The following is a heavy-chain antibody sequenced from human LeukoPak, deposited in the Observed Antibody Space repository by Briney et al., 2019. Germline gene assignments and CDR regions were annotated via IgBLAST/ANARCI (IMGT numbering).Heavy chain of an antibody. V-gene: IGHV3-21*01. CDR1: GFTFSSYA. D-gene: IGHD6-13*01. CDR3: AREAEIAAAGTVDY. J-gene: IGHJ4*02. Sequence: GGSLRLSCAASGFTFSSYAMTWVRQAPGKGLEWVSSISSSSSYIYYADSVKGRFTISRDNAKNSLYLQMNSLRAEDTAVYYCAREAEIAAAGTVDYWGQGTLVTVSS. CDR2: ISSSSSYI.